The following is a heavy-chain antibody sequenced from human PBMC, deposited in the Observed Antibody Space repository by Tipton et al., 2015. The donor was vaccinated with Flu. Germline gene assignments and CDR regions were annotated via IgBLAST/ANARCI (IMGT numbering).Heavy chain of an antibody. J-gene: IGHJ5*02. CDR3: ARRVYSNYVSDPKSWFDP. CDR1: GDSVGSDYY. D-gene: IGHD4-11*01. V-gene: IGHV4-38-2*02. CDR2: SYHTGNT. Sequence: GLVKPSQTLSLTCTVSGDSVGSDYYWGWIRQSPGKGLEWIGNSYHTGNTYYNPTLKSRVTISVDSSKNQFSLKVFSVTAADTAVYYCARRVYSNYVSDPKSWFDPWGQGILVTVSS.